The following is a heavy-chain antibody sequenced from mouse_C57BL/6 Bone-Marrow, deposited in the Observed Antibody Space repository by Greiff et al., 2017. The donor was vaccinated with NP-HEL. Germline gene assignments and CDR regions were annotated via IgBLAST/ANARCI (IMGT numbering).Heavy chain of an antibody. CDR2: LSNLAYSI. D-gene: IGHD1-1*01. CDR3: ARLYYYGSSYEDYYAMDY. CDR1: GFTFSDYG. Sequence: EVMLVESGGGLVQPGGSLKLSCAASGFTFSDYGMAWVRQAPRKGPEWVAFLSNLAYSIYYADTVTGRFTISRENAKNTLYLEMSSLRSEDTAMYYCARLYYYGSSYEDYYAMDYWGQGTSVTVSS. V-gene: IGHV5-15*01. J-gene: IGHJ4*01.